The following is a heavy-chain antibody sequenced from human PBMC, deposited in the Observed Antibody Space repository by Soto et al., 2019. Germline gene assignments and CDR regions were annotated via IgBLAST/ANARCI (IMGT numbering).Heavy chain of an antibody. J-gene: IGHJ3*02. CDR3: ARGGLYYDILTGTDQDDAFDI. CDR1: GFTFSSYS. CDR2: ISSSSSTI. V-gene: IGHV3-48*01. Sequence: GGSLRLSCAASGFTFSSYSMNWVRQAPGKGLEWVSYISSSSSTIYYADSVKGRFTISRDNAKNSLYLQMNSLRAEDTAVYYCARGGLYYDILTGTDQDDAFDIWGQGTMVTVSS. D-gene: IGHD3-9*01.